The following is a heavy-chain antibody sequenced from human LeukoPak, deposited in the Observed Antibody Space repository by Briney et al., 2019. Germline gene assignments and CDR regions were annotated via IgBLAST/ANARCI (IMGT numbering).Heavy chain of an antibody. V-gene: IGHV4-59*08. Sequence: SETLSLTCTVSGGSISSYYWSWIRQPPGKGLEWIGYIYYSGSTNYNPSLKSRVTISVDTSKDQFSLKLSSVTAADTAVYYCARRSSGWHFDYWGQGTLVTVSS. J-gene: IGHJ4*02. CDR1: GGSISSYY. D-gene: IGHD6-19*01. CDR3: ARRSSGWHFDY. CDR2: IYYSGST.